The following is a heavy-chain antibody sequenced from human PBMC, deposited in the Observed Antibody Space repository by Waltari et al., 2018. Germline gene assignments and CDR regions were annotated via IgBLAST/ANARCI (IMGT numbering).Heavy chain of an antibody. D-gene: IGHD3-22*01. J-gene: IGHJ4*02. Sequence: QVQLVQSGAEVKKPGSSVKVSCKASGGTFSSYAISWVRQAPGQGLEWMGGIIPIFGTANYAQKFQGRVTITTDESTSTAYMELSSLRSEDTAVYYCARDRATTYYYDSSGYASLDYWGQGTLVTVSS. CDR1: GGTFSSYA. CDR3: ARDRATTYYYDSSGYASLDY. CDR2: IIPIFGTA. V-gene: IGHV1-69*05.